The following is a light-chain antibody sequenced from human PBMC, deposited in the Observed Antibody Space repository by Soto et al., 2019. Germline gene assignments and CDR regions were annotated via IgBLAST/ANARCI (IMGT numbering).Light chain of an antibody. CDR2: DVT. CDR1: SSDVGGYNY. Sequence: QSVLTQPASGSGSPGRSITISCTGTSSDVGGYNYVSWYQQHPGKAPKLMIYDVTNRPSGVSTRFSASKSGNTASLTISGLQAEDEADYYCCSYTRTSTLLYASGTGPKVTLL. CDR3: CSYTRTSTLLYA. V-gene: IGLV2-14*01. J-gene: IGLJ1*01.